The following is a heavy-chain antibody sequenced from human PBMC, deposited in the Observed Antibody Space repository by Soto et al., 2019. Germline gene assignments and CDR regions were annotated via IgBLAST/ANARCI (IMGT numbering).Heavy chain of an antibody. D-gene: IGHD2-15*01. Sequence: AGSLRLSCAASGVTFSTYAMAWVRHAPGKGREWVSTISDTGGGTFYADSVKGRFTISRDNYKNTLYLQMQSLRAEDTTIYFCAIGRRKTSGSKTWFDPWGRGTQVTVS. CDR2: ISDTGGGT. J-gene: IGHJ5*02. V-gene: IGHV3-23*01. CDR1: GVTFSTYA. CDR3: AIGRRKTSGSKTWFDP.